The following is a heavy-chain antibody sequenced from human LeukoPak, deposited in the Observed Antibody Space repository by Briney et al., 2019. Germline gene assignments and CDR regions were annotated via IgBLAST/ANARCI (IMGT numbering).Heavy chain of an antibody. D-gene: IGHD6-13*01. CDR2: ISGSGGST. CDR1: GFTFSSYA. V-gene: IGHV3-23*01. J-gene: IGHJ4*02. CDR3: AKAQRIGVGIAAAGTGDY. Sequence: GGSLRLSCAASGFTFSSYAMSWVRQAPGKELEWVSAISGSGGSTYYADSVKGRFTISRDNSKNTLYLQMNSLRAEDTAVYYCAKAQRIGVGIAAAGTGDYWGQGTLVTVSS.